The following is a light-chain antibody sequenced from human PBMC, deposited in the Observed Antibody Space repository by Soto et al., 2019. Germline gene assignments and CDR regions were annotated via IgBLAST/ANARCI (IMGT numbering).Light chain of an antibody. CDR3: LQGLEFPHP. Sequence: AIQMTQSPPSLSASVGDRVIITCRASQDIRVDVGWLQQRPGHAPNLLIYAASTLHTGVPLTFTGSGSGTGFPLIIHHLQPEDFWAYFCLQGLEFPHPFGQGTKLEI. V-gene: IGKV1-6*01. CDR2: AAS. CDR1: QDIRVD. J-gene: IGKJ2*01.